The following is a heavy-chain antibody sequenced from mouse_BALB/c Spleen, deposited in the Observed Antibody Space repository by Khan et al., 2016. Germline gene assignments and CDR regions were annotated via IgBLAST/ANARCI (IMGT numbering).Heavy chain of an antibody. J-gene: IGHJ2*01. V-gene: IGHV9-1*02. Sequence: QIQLVQSGPELKKPGETVKISCKASGYSFTNYGMNWVKQAPGEGLNWMGWIYTYTGEPTYANDFKGRFAFSLETSASTAYLEINNLKNEDMATYFCARGGGDYFDYWGQDTTLTVSS. CDR3: ARGGGDYFDY. CDR1: GYSFTNYG. CDR2: IYTYTGEP.